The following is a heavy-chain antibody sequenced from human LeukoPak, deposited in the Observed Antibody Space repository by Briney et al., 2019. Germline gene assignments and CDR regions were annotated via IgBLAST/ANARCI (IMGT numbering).Heavy chain of an antibody. Sequence: GGSLRLSCAASGFSFSTYGMHWVRQAPGKGLEWVASIDSTSRFIEYTDSVKGRFTISRDNARSYLYLQMNTLRDEDTAVYYCARDPYYGSGAFRLFWGQGILVGVTS. V-gene: IGHV3-21*06. D-gene: IGHD3-10*01. J-gene: IGHJ4*02. CDR2: IDSTSRFI. CDR1: GFSFSTYG. CDR3: ARDPYYGSGAFRLF.